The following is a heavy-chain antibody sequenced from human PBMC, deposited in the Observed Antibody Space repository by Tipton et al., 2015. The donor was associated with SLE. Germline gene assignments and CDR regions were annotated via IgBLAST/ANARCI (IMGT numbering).Heavy chain of an antibody. CDR3: ARLQYIFAGMDV. D-gene: IGHD3-3*01. CDR2: INHRGSS. Sequence: TLSLTCTVSGASFSGYYWSWIRQPPGKGLEWIGEINHRGSSNYNPSLKSRVTISADTSNNQFSLKLTSVTAADTAVYFCARLQYIFAGMDVWGKGTTVTVSS. J-gene: IGHJ6*04. V-gene: IGHV4-34*01. CDR1: GASFSGYY.